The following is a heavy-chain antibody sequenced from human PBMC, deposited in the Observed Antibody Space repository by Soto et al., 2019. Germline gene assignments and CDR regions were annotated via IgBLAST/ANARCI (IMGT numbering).Heavy chain of an antibody. J-gene: IGHJ6*02. Sequence: QVQLVQSGAEVKKPGSSVKVSCKASAGTFSSYGISWVRQAPGQGLEWMGGIMPIFGTPNYAQKVQGRVTMTADESTSTGYMELSSRTSEDTAVYYCARDRRWKSYYYDSSVPYCYGMDVWGQGTTVTVSS. CDR1: AGTFSSYG. V-gene: IGHV1-69*01. CDR2: IMPIFGTP. D-gene: IGHD3-22*01. CDR3: ARDRRWKSYYYDSSVPYCYGMDV.